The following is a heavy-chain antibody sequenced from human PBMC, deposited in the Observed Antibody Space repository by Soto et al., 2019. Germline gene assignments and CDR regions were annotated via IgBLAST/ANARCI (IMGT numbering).Heavy chain of an antibody. J-gene: IGHJ3*02. D-gene: IGHD2-21*01. Sequence: LRLSCAASGFTFTSYSMNWVRQAPGKGLEWVSYIGVTTHYADSVKGRFTISRDNARSSLYLQMNSLRADDTAVYYCARDDSFAFDIWGQGTMVTVSS. CDR1: GFTFTSYS. CDR2: IGVTT. CDR3: ARDDSFAFDI. V-gene: IGHV3-48*01.